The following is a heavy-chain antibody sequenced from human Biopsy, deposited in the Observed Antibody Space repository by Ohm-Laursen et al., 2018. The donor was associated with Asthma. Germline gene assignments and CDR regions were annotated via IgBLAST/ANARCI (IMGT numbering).Heavy chain of an antibody. CDR3: ARCQVGYSSGWSLLLKKIYYSGMDV. Sequence: GASVKVSCKASGGMFGNYAISWVRQAPGLGLEWMGGISPIFGSSNYAQRFQGRVTITADIFTRTVYMELSGLRSEDTAIYYCARCQVGYSSGWSLLLKKIYYSGMDVWGQGTAVTVSS. CDR1: GGMFGNYA. CDR2: ISPIFGSS. V-gene: IGHV1-69*06. J-gene: IGHJ6*02. D-gene: IGHD6-19*01.